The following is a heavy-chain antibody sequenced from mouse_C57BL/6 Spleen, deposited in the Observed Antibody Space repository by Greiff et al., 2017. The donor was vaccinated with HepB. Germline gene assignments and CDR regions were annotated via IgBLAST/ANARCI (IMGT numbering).Heavy chain of an antibody. CDR1: GYTFTSYW. V-gene: IGHV1-55*01. J-gene: IGHJ4*01. CDR3: ARREVYYGSSYDAMDY. D-gene: IGHD1-1*01. Sequence: QVHVKQPGAELVKPGASVKMSCKASGYTFTSYWITWVKQRPGQGLEWIGDIYPGSGSTNYNEKFKSKATLTVDTSSSTAYMQLSSLTSEDSAVYYCARREVYYGSSYDAMDYWGQGTSVTVSS. CDR2: IYPGSGST.